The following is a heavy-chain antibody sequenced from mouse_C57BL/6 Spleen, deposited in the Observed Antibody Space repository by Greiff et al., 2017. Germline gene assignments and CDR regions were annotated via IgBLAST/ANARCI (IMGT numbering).Heavy chain of an antibody. Sequence: VKLMESGPELVKPGASVKISCKASGYAFSSSWMNWVKQRPGKGLEWIGRIYPGDGDTNYNGKFKGKATLTADKSSSTAYMQLSSLTSEDSAVYFCARRLTEPFDYWGQGTTLTVSS. CDR3: ARRLTEPFDY. V-gene: IGHV1-82*01. D-gene: IGHD4-1*01. CDR2: IYPGDGDT. J-gene: IGHJ2*01. CDR1: GYAFSSSW.